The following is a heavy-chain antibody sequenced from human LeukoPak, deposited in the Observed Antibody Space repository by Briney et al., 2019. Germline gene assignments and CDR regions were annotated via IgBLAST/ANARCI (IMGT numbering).Heavy chain of an antibody. Sequence: PGGSLRLSCAASGFPLSNYAMHWVRQAPGKGLEWVAVIWYDGSKKYYADSVKGRFTISRDNSKNTLYLQMNSLRVEDTAVYYCVRDLYSSSWYELDYWGQGTLVTVSP. CDR2: IWYDGSKK. D-gene: IGHD6-13*01. CDR1: GFPLSNYA. J-gene: IGHJ4*02. V-gene: IGHV3-33*01. CDR3: VRDLYSSSWYELDY.